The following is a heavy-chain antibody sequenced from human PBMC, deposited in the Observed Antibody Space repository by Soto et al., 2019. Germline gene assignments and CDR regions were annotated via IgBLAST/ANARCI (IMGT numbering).Heavy chain of an antibody. D-gene: IGHD3-10*01. CDR1: GSTFSSYW. CDR3: ASGAGDYFDY. CDR2: INSDGSSR. Sequence: GGSLRLSCAASGSTFSSYWMHWVRQAPGKGLVWVSRINSDGSSRSYADSVKGRFTISRDNAKNTLYLQMNSLRAEDTAVYYCASGAGDYFDYWGQGTLVTVSS. V-gene: IGHV3-74*01. J-gene: IGHJ4*02.